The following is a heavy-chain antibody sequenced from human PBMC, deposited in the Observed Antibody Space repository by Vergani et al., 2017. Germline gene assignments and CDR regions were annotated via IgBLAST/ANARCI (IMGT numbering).Heavy chain of an antibody. V-gene: IGHV4-59*01. J-gene: IGHJ5*02. CDR3: GRVADFYGLGSRLLDL. CDR2: MYHSGST. CDR1: GGSMSGYY. Sequence: QVRLQESGPGLVKPSETLSLTCSVSGGSMSGYYWSWIRQPPGKELEWIGYMYHSGSTNYNPSLETRVTISGDTSKNQFSLKLNSFTAADTAVYYCGRVADFYGLGSRLLDLWGQGILVTVSS. D-gene: IGHD3-10*01.